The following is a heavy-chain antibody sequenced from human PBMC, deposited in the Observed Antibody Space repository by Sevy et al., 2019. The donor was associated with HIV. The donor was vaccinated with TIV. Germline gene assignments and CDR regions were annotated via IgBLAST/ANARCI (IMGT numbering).Heavy chain of an antibody. CDR1: GFTFSSYG. J-gene: IGHJ6*02. D-gene: IGHD2-2*01. V-gene: IGHV3-33*01. Sequence: GGSLRLSCAASGFTFSSYGMHWVRQAPGKGLEWVAVIWYDGSNKYYADSVMGRFTISRDNSKNTLYLQMNSLRAEDTAVYYCAREGVVPAAMGPYYYGMDVWGQGTTVTVSS. CDR2: IWYDGSNK. CDR3: AREGVVPAAMGPYYYGMDV.